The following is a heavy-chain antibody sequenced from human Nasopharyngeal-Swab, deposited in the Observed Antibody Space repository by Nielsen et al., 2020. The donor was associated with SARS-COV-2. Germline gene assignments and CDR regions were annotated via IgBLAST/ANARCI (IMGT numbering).Heavy chain of an antibody. J-gene: IGHJ5*02. CDR3: ARGGDWRFDP. V-gene: IGHV4-4*02. D-gene: IGHD2-21*02. Sequence: WIRQPPGKGLEWIGEVHRSGTTNCNPTFKSRVTISVDKSKNNFSLKLNSVTAADTALYYCARGGDWRFDPWGQGTLVTVSS. CDR2: VHRSGTT.